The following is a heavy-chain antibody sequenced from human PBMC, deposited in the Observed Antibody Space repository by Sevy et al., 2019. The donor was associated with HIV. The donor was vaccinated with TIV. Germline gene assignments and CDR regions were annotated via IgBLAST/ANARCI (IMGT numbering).Heavy chain of an antibody. CDR2: IRDDGSNK. CDR1: GFTFSAYG. J-gene: IGHJ4*02. Sequence: GGSLRLSCAASGFTFSAYGMHWVRQAPGKGLEWVAFIRDDGSNKFYADSVKGRFTISRDNSNNMMYLQMNSLRGEDRAGYYCATRWTRGYWGQGTLVTVSS. D-gene: IGHD1-1*01. CDR3: ATRWTRGY. V-gene: IGHV3-30*02.